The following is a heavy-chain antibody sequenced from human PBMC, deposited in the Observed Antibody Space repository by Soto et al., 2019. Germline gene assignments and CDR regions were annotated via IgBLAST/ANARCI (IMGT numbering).Heavy chain of an antibody. Sequence: GGSLRLSCAASGFTFGNAWLNWVRQAPGKGLEWVGRIKSKTDGGTTDYAAPVKGRFTISRDDSKNTLYLQMNSLKTEDTAVYYCTTTIAAAVRDYYGMDVWGQGTTVTSP. CDR2: IKSKTDGGTT. CDR1: GFTFGNAW. V-gene: IGHV3-15*07. J-gene: IGHJ6*02. CDR3: TTTIAAAVRDYYGMDV. D-gene: IGHD6-13*01.